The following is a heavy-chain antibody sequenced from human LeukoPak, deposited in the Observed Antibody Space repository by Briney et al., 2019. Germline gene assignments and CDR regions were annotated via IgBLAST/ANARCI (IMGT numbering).Heavy chain of an antibody. Sequence: GGSLRLSCAASGSTFSSYGMHWVRQAPGKGLEWVALISYDGSNEYYADSVKGRFTISRDNSKNTLYLQMNSLRVEDTAVYYCAKPYQVGGYYFDYWGQGTLVTVSS. CDR1: GSTFSSYG. CDR3: AKPYQVGGYYFDY. CDR2: ISYDGSNE. J-gene: IGHJ4*02. V-gene: IGHV3-30*18. D-gene: IGHD2-2*01.